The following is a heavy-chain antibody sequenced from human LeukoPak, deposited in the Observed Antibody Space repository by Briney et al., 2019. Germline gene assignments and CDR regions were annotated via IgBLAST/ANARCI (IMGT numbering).Heavy chain of an antibody. Sequence: GASVKVSCKASGYTFTGYYMHWVRQAPGQGLEWMGWINPNSGGTNYAQKFQGRVTMTRDTSISTAYMELSRLRSDDTAVYYCARQSSSWYHWFDPWGQGTLVTVSP. D-gene: IGHD6-13*01. V-gene: IGHV1-2*02. CDR3: ARQSSSWYHWFDP. J-gene: IGHJ5*02. CDR2: INPNSGGT. CDR1: GYTFTGYY.